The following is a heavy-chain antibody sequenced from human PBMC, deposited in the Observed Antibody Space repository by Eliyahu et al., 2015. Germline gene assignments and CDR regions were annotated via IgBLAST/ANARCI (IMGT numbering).Heavy chain of an antibody. J-gene: IGHJ6*02. CDR3: ARDHEKVKGLGVGXMDV. CDR2: ISAYNGDT. D-gene: IGHD1-26*01. Sequence: QVQLVQSGPEVKKPGASVKVSCKGSGXTFTNYGXSXVRQAPGQGLEWMGWISAYNGDTRDAQKLQGRVTMTTDTSTSTAYMEVRSLRFDDTAVYYCARDHEKVKGLGVGXMDVWGQGTTVTVSS. CDR1: GXTFTNYG. V-gene: IGHV1-18*01.